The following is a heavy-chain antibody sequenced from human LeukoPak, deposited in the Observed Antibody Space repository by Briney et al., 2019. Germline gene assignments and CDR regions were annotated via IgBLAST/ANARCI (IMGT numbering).Heavy chain of an antibody. CDR1: GFTFDDYG. Sequence: PGGSLRLSCAASGFTFDDYGMSWVRQAPGKGLEWVSGINWNGGSTGYADSVKGRFTISRDNAKNSLYLQMNSPRAEDTALYYCAREGTYCSSTSCSSYFDYWGQGTLVTVSS. J-gene: IGHJ4*02. CDR2: INWNGGST. CDR3: AREGTYCSSTSCSSYFDY. D-gene: IGHD2-2*01. V-gene: IGHV3-20*04.